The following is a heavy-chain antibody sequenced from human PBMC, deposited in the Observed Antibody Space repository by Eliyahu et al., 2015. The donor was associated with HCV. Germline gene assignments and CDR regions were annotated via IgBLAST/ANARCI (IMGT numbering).Heavy chain of an antibody. CDR1: GXXFTNXY. Sequence: QVQLVQSGAEVKKPGASVXVSCKASGXXFTNXYMHWVRQAPGQGLEWMGIINPSGGSTSYAQKFQGRVTMTRDTSTSTVYMELSSLRSEDTAVYYCARSYSYGYLPFDYWGQGTLVTVSS. D-gene: IGHD5-18*01. CDR3: ARSYSYGYLPFDY. J-gene: IGHJ4*02. V-gene: IGHV1-46*03. CDR2: INPSGGST.